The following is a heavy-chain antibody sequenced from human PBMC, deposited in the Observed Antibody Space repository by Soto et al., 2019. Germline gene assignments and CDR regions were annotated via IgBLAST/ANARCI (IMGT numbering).Heavy chain of an antibody. J-gene: IGHJ6*02. D-gene: IGHD2-2*01. CDR1: GFTFSSYG. Sequence: GGSLRLSCAASGFTFSSYGMHWVRQAPGKGLEWVAVIWYDGSNKYYADSVKGRFTISRDNSKNTLYLQMNSLRAEDTAVYYCARDMGDIVVVPAANPRYYYGMDVWGQGTTVTVSS. CDR3: ARDMGDIVVVPAANPRYYYGMDV. CDR2: IWYDGSNK. V-gene: IGHV3-33*01.